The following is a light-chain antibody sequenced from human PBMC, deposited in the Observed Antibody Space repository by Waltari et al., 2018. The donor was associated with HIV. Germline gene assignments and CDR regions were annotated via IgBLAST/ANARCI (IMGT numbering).Light chain of an antibody. CDR2: RDN. Sequence: QAGLTPPPSVSTGLRQTATLTCTGNSNNVGNKGAAWLQQHQGHPPKLLSYRDNKRPSGISEGFSASRSGNTASLTITGVQPEDEADYFCATWDISLSAVVFGGGTTLTVL. V-gene: IGLV10-54*04. CDR1: SNNVGNKG. CDR3: ATWDISLSAVV. J-gene: IGLJ2*01.